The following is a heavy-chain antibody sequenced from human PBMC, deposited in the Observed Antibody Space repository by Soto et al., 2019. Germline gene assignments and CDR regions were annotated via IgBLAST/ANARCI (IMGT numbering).Heavy chain of an antibody. J-gene: IGHJ2*01. V-gene: IGHV3-23*01. CDR3: AKRVQRSGPGYFDL. Sequence: EVQLLESGGGLVQPGGSLRLYCAASGFTFSNYPMSWVRQAPGKGLEWVSAVTDSGITPYYADSVKGRFTISRDNSKHTPSLQVNSLRAEDTAVYYCAKRVQRSGPGYFDLWGRGTLVTVSS. CDR1: GFTFSNYP. D-gene: IGHD3-3*01. CDR2: VTDSGITP.